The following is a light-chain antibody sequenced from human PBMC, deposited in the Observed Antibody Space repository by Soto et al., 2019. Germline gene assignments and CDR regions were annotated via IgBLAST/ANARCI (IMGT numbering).Light chain of an antibody. CDR2: KAS. V-gene: IGKV1-5*03. CDR3: QQYDTYWT. J-gene: IGKJ1*01. Sequence: IQMTQSASTLSASVGDRVIITCRASESISNWLAWYQQKPGKAPNLLIYKASSLKSGVPLRFSGSGSGTEFTLTINSLQPDDFATYYCQQYDTYWTFGQGTKVDI. CDR1: ESISNW.